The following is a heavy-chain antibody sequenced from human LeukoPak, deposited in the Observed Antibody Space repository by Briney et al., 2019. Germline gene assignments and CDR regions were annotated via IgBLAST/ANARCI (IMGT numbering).Heavy chain of an antibody. V-gene: IGHV1-18*01. CDR1: GYTFNTYG. D-gene: IGHD6-13*01. CDR2: ISGYNGKT. CDR3: ARDQGGYYSSSWVFDY. Sequence: ASVKVSCKASGYTFNTYGITWVRQAPGQGLEWMGWISGYNGKTKYAQNLQDRVTMTTDTSTTTAYMELRSRRSDDTAVYYCARDQGGYYSSSWVFDYWGQGTLVTVSS. J-gene: IGHJ4*02.